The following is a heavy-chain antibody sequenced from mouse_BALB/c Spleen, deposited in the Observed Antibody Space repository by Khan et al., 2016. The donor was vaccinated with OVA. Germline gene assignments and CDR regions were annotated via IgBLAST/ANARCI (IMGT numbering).Heavy chain of an antibody. D-gene: IGHD1-1*01. Sequence: EVQLQESGPGLVKPSQSLSLTCTVTGYSITSDYAWNWIRQFPGNKLEWMGYISYSGRTSYNPSLKSRISITRYTSKNQFFLQLNSVTTEDTATYDCARSVTITTVVATDFDYWGQGTTLTVSS. J-gene: IGHJ2*01. CDR3: ARSVTITTVVATDFDY. CDR1: GYSITSDYA. CDR2: ISYSGRT. V-gene: IGHV3-2*02.